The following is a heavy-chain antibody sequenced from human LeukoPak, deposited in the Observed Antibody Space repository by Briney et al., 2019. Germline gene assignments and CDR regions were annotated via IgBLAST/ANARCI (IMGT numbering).Heavy chain of an antibody. J-gene: IGHJ4*02. CDR3: ARDDYGDNPLDY. CDR1: GFTFSDYY. Sequence: GGSLRLSCAASGFTFSDYYMRWLRQAPGGGREGGSYISSSSSYTNYADSVKGRFTISRDNAKNSLYLQMNSLRAEDTAVYYCARDDYGDNPLDYWGQGTLVTVSS. D-gene: IGHD4-17*01. V-gene: IGHV3-11*06. CDR2: ISSSSSYT.